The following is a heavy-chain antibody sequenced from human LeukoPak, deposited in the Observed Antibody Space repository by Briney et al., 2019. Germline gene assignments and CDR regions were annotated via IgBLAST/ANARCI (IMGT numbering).Heavy chain of an antibody. D-gene: IGHD3-3*01. CDR2: IYYTGST. Sequence: SETLSLTCTVSGGSISVTSYYWGWIRQPPGKGLEWIGTIYYTGSTYYNPSLKSRVTMSVDTSKRQFSLNLSSVTAADTAVYYCAANRLRFLEGSTGSTRFDYWGQGTLVAVSS. V-gene: IGHV4-39*01. CDR3: AANRLRFLEGSTGSTRFDY. J-gene: IGHJ4*02. CDR1: GGSISVTSYY.